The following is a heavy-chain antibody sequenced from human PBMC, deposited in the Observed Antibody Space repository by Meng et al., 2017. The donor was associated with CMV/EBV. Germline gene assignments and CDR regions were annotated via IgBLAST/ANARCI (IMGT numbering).Heavy chain of an antibody. CDR3: AKDRGEYSSSSEVDY. J-gene: IGHJ4*02. Sequence: GESLKIFCAASGFTFSSYAMSWVRQAPGKGLEWVSAISGSGGSTYYADSVKGRFTISRDNSKNTLYLQMNSLRAEDTAVYYCAKDRGEYSSSSEVDYWGQGTLVTVSS. CDR1: GFTFSSYA. D-gene: IGHD6-6*01. CDR2: ISGSGGST. V-gene: IGHV3-23*01.